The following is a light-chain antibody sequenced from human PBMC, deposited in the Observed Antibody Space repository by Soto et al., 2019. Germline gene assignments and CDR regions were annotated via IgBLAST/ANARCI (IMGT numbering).Light chain of an antibody. V-gene: IGLV2-14*01. CDR3: SSYTDSSNYV. CDR2: QVT. Sequence: QSVLTQPASASGSPGQSITSSCTGTSSDLAIYNYVSWYQQQPGKAPKLMIYQVTNRPSGVSNRFSGSRSGNTASLTISGLQAEDEADYYCSSYTDSSNYVFGTGTKVTVL. CDR1: SSDLAIYNY. J-gene: IGLJ1*01.